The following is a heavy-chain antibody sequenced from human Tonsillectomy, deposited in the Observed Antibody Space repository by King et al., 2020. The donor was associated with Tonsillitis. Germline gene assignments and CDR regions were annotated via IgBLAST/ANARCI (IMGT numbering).Heavy chain of an antibody. CDR1: GFTFSSYS. J-gene: IGHJ2*01. CDR2: ISSSSSYI. V-gene: IGHV3-21*01. Sequence: VQLVESGGGLVKPGGSLRLSCAASGFTFSSYSMNWVRQAPGKGLEWVSSISSSSSYIYYADSVKGRFTISRDNAKNSLYLQMNSLRAEDTAVYYCAGDRYFGGEWSRYLYGWYFDFWGRGTLVTVSS. CDR3: AGDRYFGGEWSRYLYGWYFDF. D-gene: IGHD3-16*01.